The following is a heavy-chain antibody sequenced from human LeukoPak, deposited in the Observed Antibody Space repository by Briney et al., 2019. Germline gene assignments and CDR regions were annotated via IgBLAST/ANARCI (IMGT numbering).Heavy chain of an antibody. J-gene: IGHJ6*03. CDR3: ARMNGRQRYFDWLSSRGETPYYYYYYMDV. CDR1: GGSISSSSYY. Sequence: SEALSLTCTVSGGSISSSSYYWGWIRQPPGKGLEWIGSIYYSGSTYYNPSLKSRVTISVDTSKNQFSLTLSSVTAADTAVYYCARMNGRQRYFDWLSSRGETPYYYYYYMDVWGKGTTVTVSS. V-gene: IGHV4-39*07. D-gene: IGHD3-9*01. CDR2: IYYSGST.